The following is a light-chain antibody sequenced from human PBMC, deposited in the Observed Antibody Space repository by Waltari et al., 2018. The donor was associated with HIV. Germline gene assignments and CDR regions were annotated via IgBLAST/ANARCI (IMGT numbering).Light chain of an antibody. V-gene: IGLV3-21*04. J-gene: IGLJ2*01. CDR3: QVWDTNSDHHV. Sequence: SYVLTQPPSVSVALGKTARITCGGNNIGGKSVHWYQQKPGQAPVLVIYDEAERPSGIPERFSCFKSGNTATLTISRVEAGDEAAYFCQVWDTNSDHHVFGGGTDLTV. CDR1: NIGGKS. CDR2: DEA.